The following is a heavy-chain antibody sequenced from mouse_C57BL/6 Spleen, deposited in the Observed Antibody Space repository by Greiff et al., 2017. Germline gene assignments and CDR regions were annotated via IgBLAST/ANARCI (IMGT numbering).Heavy chain of an antibody. Sequence: QVHVKQPGAELVRPGTSVKLSCKASGYTFTSYWMHWVKQRPGQGLEWIGVIDPSDSYTNYNQKFKGKATLTVDTSSSTAYMQLSSLTSEDSAVYYCARSDDYGDYWGQGTSLTVSS. CDR2: IDPSDSYT. CDR1: GYTFTSYW. J-gene: IGHJ2*02. D-gene: IGHD2-4*01. CDR3: ARSDDYGDY. V-gene: IGHV1-59*01.